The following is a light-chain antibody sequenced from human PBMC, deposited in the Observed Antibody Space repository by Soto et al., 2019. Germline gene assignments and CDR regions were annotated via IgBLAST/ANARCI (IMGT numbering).Light chain of an antibody. CDR2: DAS. CDR3: QQYNSYWT. Sequence: DIQMTQSPFTLSASLGDRVTLTCRASQSISSWLAWYQQKPGKAPKLLIYDASSLESGVPSRFSGSGSGTEFTLTISSLQPDDFATYYCQQYNSYWTFGQGTKVDIK. J-gene: IGKJ1*01. CDR1: QSISSW. V-gene: IGKV1-5*01.